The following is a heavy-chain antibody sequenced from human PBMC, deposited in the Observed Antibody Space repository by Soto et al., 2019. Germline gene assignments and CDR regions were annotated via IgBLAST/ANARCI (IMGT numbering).Heavy chain of an antibody. Sequence: QVQLQQWGAGLLKPSETLSLTCAVNGGSFTGYYWSWVRQPPGKGLEWIGEIKDGGSTNYSPSLRSRVPLSADTCKKQFALEVTSVTAAGTAVYSCARGQEGVVATHWDQGTLVTVSS. D-gene: IGHD5-12*01. CDR1: GGSFTGYY. CDR2: IKDGGST. J-gene: IGHJ4*02. V-gene: IGHV4-34*01. CDR3: ARGQEGVVATH.